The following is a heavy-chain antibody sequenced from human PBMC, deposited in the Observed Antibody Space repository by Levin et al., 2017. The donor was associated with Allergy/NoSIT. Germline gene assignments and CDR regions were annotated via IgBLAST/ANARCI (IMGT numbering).Heavy chain of an antibody. J-gene: IGHJ4*02. CDR2: IWYDGSNK. V-gene: IGHV3-33*01. Sequence: AGGSLRLSCAASGFTFSSYGMHWVRQAPGKGLEWVAVIWYDGSNKYYADSVKGRFTISRDNSKNTLYLQMNSLRAEDTAVYYCARGYDILTAYFDYWGQGTLVTVSS. CDR3: ARGYDILTAYFDY. D-gene: IGHD3-9*01. CDR1: GFTFSSYG.